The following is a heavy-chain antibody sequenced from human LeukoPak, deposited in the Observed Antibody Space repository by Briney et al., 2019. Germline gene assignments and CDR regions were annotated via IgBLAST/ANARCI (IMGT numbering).Heavy chain of an antibody. J-gene: IGHJ4*02. V-gene: IGHV1-2*02. CDR1: VYTFTGYY. CDR3: ARSGYSSSSAPDY. D-gene: IGHD6-6*01. Sequence: ASVKVPCKASVYTFTGYYMYWVRQAPGQGLEWMGGINPNSGGTNYAQKVQGRVTMNRDTSISTAYMELSRLRSDDTAVYYCARSGYSSSSAPDYWGQGTLVTVSS. CDR2: INPNSGGT.